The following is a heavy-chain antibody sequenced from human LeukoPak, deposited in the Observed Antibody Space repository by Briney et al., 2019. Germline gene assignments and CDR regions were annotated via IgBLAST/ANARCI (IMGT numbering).Heavy chain of an antibody. CDR3: ARTGGWYIDY. J-gene: IGHJ4*02. Sequence: PGGSLRLSCAASGFTFSDYWMHWVRQAPGKGLEWVSSISSSSSYIYYADSVKGRFTISRDNAKNSLYLQMNSLRAEDTAVYYCARTGGWYIDYWGQGTLVTVSS. V-gene: IGHV3-21*01. CDR2: ISSSSSYI. CDR1: GFTFSDYW. D-gene: IGHD6-19*01.